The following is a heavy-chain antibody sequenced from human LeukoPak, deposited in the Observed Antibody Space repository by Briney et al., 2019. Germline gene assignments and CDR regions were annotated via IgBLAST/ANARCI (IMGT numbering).Heavy chain of an antibody. D-gene: IGHD5-24*01. CDR2: INPNSGDP. J-gene: IGHJ4*02. CDR1: GYTFTAYY. Sequence: ASVKVSCKASGYTFTAYYLHWVRQATGQGLEWMGWINPNSGDPNYAQNFQGRVTMTRDTSGSTVYMELNRLRSDDTAVYYCVRGGDGDRRDFDFWGQGTLVTVSS. CDR3: VRGGDGDRRDFDF. V-gene: IGHV1-2*02.